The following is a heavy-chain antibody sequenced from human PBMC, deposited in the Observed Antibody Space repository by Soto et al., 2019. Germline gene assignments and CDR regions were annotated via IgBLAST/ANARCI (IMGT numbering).Heavy chain of an antibody. CDR2: ISGSGGST. V-gene: IGHV3-23*01. J-gene: IGHJ2*01. D-gene: IGHD3-22*01. CDR1: GFTFSSYA. CDR3: AKDRDGYYDSSGFCPFDL. Sequence: GSLRLSCAASGFTFSSYAMSWVRQAPGKGLEWVSAISGSGGSTYYADSVKGRFTISRDNSKNTLYLQMNSLRAEDTAVYYCAKDRDGYYDSSGFCPFDLWGRGTLVTVSS.